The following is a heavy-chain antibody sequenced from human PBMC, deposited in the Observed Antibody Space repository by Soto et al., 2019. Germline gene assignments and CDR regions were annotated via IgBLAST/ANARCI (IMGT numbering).Heavy chain of an antibody. V-gene: IGHV1-69*06. J-gene: IGHJ6*02. CDR2: IIPIFGTA. CDR1: GGTFSSYA. Sequence: SVKVSCKASGGTFSSYAISWVRQAPGQGLEWMGGIIPIFGTANYAQKFQGRVTITADKSTSTAYMELSSLRSEDTAVYYCARDPAYAGSSGSEARGMDVRGQGTTVTVSS. CDR3: ARDPAYAGSSGSEARGMDV. D-gene: IGHD3-22*01.